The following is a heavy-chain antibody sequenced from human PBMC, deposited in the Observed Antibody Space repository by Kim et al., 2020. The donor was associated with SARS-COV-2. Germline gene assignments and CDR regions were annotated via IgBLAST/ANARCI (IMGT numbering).Heavy chain of an antibody. D-gene: IGHD6-13*01. CDR3: ARFLGYSREPGFDY. CDR2: IYHSGST. V-gene: IGHV4-4*02. J-gene: IGHJ4*02. Sequence: SETLSPTCAVSGGSISSSNWWSWVRQPPGKGLEWIGEIYHSGSTNYNPSLKSRVTISVDKSKNQFSLKLSSVTAADTAVYYCARFLGYSREPGFDYWGQGTLVTVSS. CDR1: GGSISSSNW.